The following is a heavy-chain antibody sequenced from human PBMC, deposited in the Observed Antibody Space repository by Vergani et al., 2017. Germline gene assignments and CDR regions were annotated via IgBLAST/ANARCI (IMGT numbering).Heavy chain of an antibody. J-gene: IGHJ6*03. Sequence: EVQLVQSGAEVKKPGESLKISCKGSGYSFTSYWIGWVRQMPGKGLEWMGIIYPGDSDTRYSPSFQGQVTISADKSISTAYLQWSRLKASDTAMYYCARRGRYSSSDGYYYYYMDIWGKGTTVTVSS. CDR1: GYSFTSYW. CDR3: ARRGRYSSSDGYYYYYMDI. CDR2: IYPGDSDT. D-gene: IGHD6-6*01. V-gene: IGHV5-51*03.